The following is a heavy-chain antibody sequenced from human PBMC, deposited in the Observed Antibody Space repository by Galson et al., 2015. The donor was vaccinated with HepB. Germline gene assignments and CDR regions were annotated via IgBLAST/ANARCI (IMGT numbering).Heavy chain of an antibody. CDR3: AASYYDSSGYYLDAFDI. J-gene: IGHJ3*02. CDR1: GYTFTSYA. Sequence: SVKVSCKASGYTFTSYAMHWVRQAPGQRLEWMGWINAGNGNTKYSQKFQGRVTITRDTSASTAYMELSSLRSEDTAVYYCAASYYDSSGYYLDAFDIWGQGTMVTVSS. CDR2: INAGNGNT. D-gene: IGHD3-22*01. V-gene: IGHV1-3*01.